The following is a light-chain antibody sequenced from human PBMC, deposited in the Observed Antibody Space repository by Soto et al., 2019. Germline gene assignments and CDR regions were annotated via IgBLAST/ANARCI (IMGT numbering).Light chain of an antibody. V-gene: IGKV1-27*01. Sequence: DIQMTQSPSSLSASVGDRVTITCRASQGITNYLAWYQQKPGKVPKLLIYAASTLQSGVPSRFSGSGSGTDFTLNISILQPEDVATYYCQNYNSAPFTFGPGTKVDIK. CDR1: QGITNY. J-gene: IGKJ3*01. CDR2: AAS. CDR3: QNYNSAPFT.